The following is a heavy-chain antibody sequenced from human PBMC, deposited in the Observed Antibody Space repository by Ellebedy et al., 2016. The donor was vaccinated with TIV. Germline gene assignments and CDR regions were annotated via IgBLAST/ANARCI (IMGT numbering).Heavy chain of an antibody. Sequence: GESLKISCATSGFSTSGMHWVRQAPGQGLEWVAFIRSDGSNKYYADSVEGRFTISRDNSRNTLDLQMTRLGAEDTARYYCVKGAYPVPTVMAVWGQGTVVIVSS. CDR3: VKGAYPVPTVMAV. D-gene: IGHD3-16*01. V-gene: IGHV3-30*02. CDR2: IRSDGSNK. CDR1: GFSTSG. J-gene: IGHJ6*02.